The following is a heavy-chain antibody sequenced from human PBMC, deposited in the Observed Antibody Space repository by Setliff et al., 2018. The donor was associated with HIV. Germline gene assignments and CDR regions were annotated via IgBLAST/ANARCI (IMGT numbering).Heavy chain of an antibody. CDR1: GGSFNDYY. CDR3: ARGLNYYGSGSYLPLGY. J-gene: IGHJ4*02. V-gene: IGHV4-34*01. Sequence: SETLSLTCAVYGGSFNDYYWTWIRQPPGKGLEWIGEIDHSGSTKYHASLKSRLTISIDTSKNQISLKLSPVTAADTAVYYCARGLNYYGSGSYLPLGYWGQGTLATVSS. D-gene: IGHD3-10*01. CDR2: IDHSGST.